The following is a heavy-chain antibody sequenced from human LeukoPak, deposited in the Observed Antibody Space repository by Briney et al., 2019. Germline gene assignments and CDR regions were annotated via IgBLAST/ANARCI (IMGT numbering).Heavy chain of an antibody. CDR3: AKSGGSGLIDY. CDR2: IYSSGNT. D-gene: IGHD1-26*01. V-gene: IGHV4-39*01. J-gene: IGHJ4*02. Sequence: SETLSLTCTVSGGSISSSSSYWGWIRQPPGKGLEWIGNIYSSGNTYYNASLKSRVTIYIDTSKNQFSLNLSSVTAADTAVYYCAKSGGSGLIDYWGQGTLVTVSS. CDR1: GGSISSSSSY.